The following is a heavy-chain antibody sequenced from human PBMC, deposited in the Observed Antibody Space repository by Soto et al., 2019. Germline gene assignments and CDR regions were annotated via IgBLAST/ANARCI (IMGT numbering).Heavy chain of an antibody. CDR1: GYTFTGYY. CDR2: INPNGGGT. CDR3: ARDRRPYNWFDP. Sequence: QVQLVQSGAEVKKPGASVKVSCKASGYTFTGYYMHWVRQAPGQGLEWMGWINPNGGGTNYAQKFQGRVTMTRDASISTAYMELSRLRSDDTAVYYCARDRRPYNWFDPWGQGTLVTVSS. V-gene: IGHV1-2*02. J-gene: IGHJ5*02.